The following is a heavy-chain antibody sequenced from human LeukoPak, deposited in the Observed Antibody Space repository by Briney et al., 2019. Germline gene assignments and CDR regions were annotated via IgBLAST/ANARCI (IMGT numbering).Heavy chain of an antibody. CDR1: GGSISSSSYY. Sequence: PSETLSLTCTVSGGSISSSSYYWGWIRQPPGRGLDWIGSISYSGSTYYNPSLKSRVTISVDTSKNQFSLKLSFVTAADTAVYYCATTTIRLGYWGQGTLVTVSS. J-gene: IGHJ4*02. CDR3: ATTTIRLGY. V-gene: IGHV4-39*07. CDR2: ISYSGST. D-gene: IGHD1-26*01.